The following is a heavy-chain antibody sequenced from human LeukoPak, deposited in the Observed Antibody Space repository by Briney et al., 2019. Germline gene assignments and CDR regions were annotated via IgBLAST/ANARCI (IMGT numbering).Heavy chain of an antibody. CDR3: ARERVNYYMDV. Sequence: PSETLSLTCTVSGGSVSSGSYYWSWMPQPPGKGLEGIGFIYYSGSTNYNPSLKSRVTISVDTSKNQFSLKLSSVTAADTAVYYCARERVNYYMDVWGKGTTVTVSS. D-gene: IGHD3-22*01. J-gene: IGHJ6*03. V-gene: IGHV4-61*01. CDR1: GGSVSSGSYY. CDR2: IYYSGST.